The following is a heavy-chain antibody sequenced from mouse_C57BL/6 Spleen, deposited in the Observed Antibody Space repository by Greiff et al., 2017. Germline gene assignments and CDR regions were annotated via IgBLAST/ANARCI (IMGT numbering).Heavy chain of an antibody. V-gene: IGHV1-69*01. CDR3: ASLGRSWFAY. J-gene: IGHJ3*01. CDR2: IDPSGSYT. Sequence: QVQLQQPGAELVMPGASVKLSCKASGYTFTSYWMHWVKQRPGQGLEWIGEIDPSGSYTNYNQKFKGKSTLTVDNSSSTAYMQRSSLTSEDAAVYDCASLGRSWFAYWGQGTLVTVSA. D-gene: IGHD4-1*01. CDR1: GYTFTSYW.